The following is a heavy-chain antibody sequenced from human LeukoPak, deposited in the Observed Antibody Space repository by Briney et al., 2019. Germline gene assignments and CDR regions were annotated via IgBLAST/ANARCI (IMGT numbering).Heavy chain of an antibody. CDR2: ISSSSSYI. Sequence: GGSLRLSCAASGFTFSSYAMSWVRQAPGKGLEWVSSISSSSSYIYYADSVKGRFTISRDNAKNSLYLQMNSLRAEDTAVYYCAGVRGIAVAGTLGYWGRGTLVTVSS. CDR1: GFTFSSYA. J-gene: IGHJ4*02. D-gene: IGHD6-19*01. V-gene: IGHV3-21*01. CDR3: AGVRGIAVAGTLGY.